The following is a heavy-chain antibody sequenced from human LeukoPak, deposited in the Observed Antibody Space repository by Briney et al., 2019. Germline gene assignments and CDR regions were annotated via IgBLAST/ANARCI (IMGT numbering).Heavy chain of an antibody. CDR1: GGSFSGYY. D-gene: IGHD6-19*01. CDR2: INHSGST. V-gene: IGHV4-34*01. Sequence: SETLSLTCAVYGGSFSGYYWSWIRQPPGKGLEWVGEINHSGSTNYNPSLKSRVTISVDTSKNQFSLKLSSVTAADTAVYYCARVYSSGAGYFDYWGQGTLVTVSS. CDR3: ARVYSSGAGYFDY. J-gene: IGHJ4*02.